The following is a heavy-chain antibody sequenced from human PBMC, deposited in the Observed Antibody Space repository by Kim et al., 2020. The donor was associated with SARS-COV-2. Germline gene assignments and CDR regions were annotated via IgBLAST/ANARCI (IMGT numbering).Heavy chain of an antibody. CDR3: ARRGPTHYYAMDV. Sequence: GGSLRLSCAASGFTFSGYWMHWVRQAPGKGLVWVSRINSDGSTTSYADSVKGRFTISRDNAKNTLYLQMNSLRAEDTAVYYCARRGPTHYYAMDVWGQGTTVTVSS. D-gene: IGHD1-26*01. CDR2: INSDGSTT. CDR1: GFTFSGYW. J-gene: IGHJ6*02. V-gene: IGHV3-74*01.